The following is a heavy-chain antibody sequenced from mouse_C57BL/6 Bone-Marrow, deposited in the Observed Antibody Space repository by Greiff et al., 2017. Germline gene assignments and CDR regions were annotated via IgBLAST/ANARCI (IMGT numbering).Heavy chain of an antibody. CDR3: ARKERDGYFDV. V-gene: IGHV1-54*01. CDR1: GYAFTNYL. J-gene: IGHJ1*03. CDR2: INPGSGGT. Sequence: QVQLKQSGAELVRPGTSVKVSCKASGYAFTNYLIEWVKQRPGQGLEWIGVINPGSGGTNYNEKFKGKATLTADKSSSKAYMQLSSLTSEDSAVYFCARKERDGYFDVWGTGTTVTVSS.